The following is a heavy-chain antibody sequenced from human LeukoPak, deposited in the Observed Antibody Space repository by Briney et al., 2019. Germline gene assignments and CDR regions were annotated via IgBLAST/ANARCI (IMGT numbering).Heavy chain of an antibody. V-gene: IGHV1-24*01. CDR3: TTGRPSRYADWLATHNWFDP. J-gene: IGHJ5*02. CDR1: GYILAELS. Sequence: ASVRVSCKVSGYILAELSIHWVRQAPVKGLEWMGGFDPEDGETIYAQNFQGRVTMTEDTSTDTAYMELSSLRSEDTAVYYCTTGRPSRYADWLATHNWFDPWGQGTLVTVSS. CDR2: FDPEDGET. D-gene: IGHD3-9*01.